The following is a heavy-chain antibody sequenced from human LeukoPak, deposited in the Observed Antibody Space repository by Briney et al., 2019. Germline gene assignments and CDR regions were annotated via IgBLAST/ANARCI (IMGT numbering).Heavy chain of an antibody. V-gene: IGHV1-8*03. CDR1: GYTFTSYD. D-gene: IGHD6-19*01. CDR2: MNPNSGNT. Sequence: ASVKVSCKASGYTFTSYDINWVRQATGQGLEWMGWMNPNSGNTGYAQKFQGRVTITRNTSISTAYMELSSLRSEDTAVYYCARAEVAVAGTGIDYWGQGTLVTVSS. J-gene: IGHJ4*02. CDR3: ARAEVAVAGTGIDY.